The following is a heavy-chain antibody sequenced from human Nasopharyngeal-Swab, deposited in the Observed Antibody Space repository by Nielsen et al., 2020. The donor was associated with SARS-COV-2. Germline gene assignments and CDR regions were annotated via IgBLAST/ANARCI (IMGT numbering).Heavy chain of an antibody. V-gene: IGHV1-46*01. CDR2: INPSGAST. J-gene: IGHJ4*02. CDR1: GYTFTSYY. D-gene: IGHD1-26*01. CDR3: ATSNSGSYYSYFDY. Sequence: ASVKVSCKASGYTFTSYYIHWVRQAPGQGLEWMGIINPSGASTAYARKFQGRVTMTRDTSTTTVYMELSSLRSEDTAMYYCATSNSGSYYSYFDYWGQGTLVTVSS.